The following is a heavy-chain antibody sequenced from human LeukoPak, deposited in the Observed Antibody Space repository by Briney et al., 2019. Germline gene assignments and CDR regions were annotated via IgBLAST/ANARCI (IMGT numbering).Heavy chain of an antibody. D-gene: IGHD2-21*02. Sequence: PGGSLRLTCAASGFTFSSYEMNWVRQAPGKGLEGVSYISSSGSTIYYADSVKGRFTISRDNAKTSLYLQMNSLRAEDTAVYYCAPTAPYYYYYYMDVWGKGTTVTVSS. CDR1: GFTFSSYE. CDR3: APTAPYYYYYYMDV. V-gene: IGHV3-48*03. CDR2: ISSSGSTI. J-gene: IGHJ6*03.